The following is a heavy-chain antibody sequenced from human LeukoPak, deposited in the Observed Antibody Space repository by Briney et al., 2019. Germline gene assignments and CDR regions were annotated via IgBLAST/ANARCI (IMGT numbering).Heavy chain of an antibody. V-gene: IGHV1-2*02. CDR1: EYTFTGYY. J-gene: IGHJ5*02. CDR2: INPNSGGP. D-gene: IGHD3-16*01. CDR3: ARDVSAGGTNWFDP. Sequence: ASVKVSCKASEYTFTGYYIHWVRQAPGQGLEWMGWINPNSGGPNYAQKFQGRVTMTRDTSISTAYMEMSRLRSDDTAVYYCARDVSAGGTNWFDPWGQGTPVTVSS.